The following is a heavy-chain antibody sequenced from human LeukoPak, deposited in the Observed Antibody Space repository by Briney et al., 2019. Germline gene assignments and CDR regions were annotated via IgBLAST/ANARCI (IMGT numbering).Heavy chain of an antibody. D-gene: IGHD3-10*01. V-gene: IGHV1-18*01. J-gene: IGHJ5*02. Sequence: ASVKVSCKASGYTFTSYGISWVRQAPEQGLEWMGWISAYNGNTNYAQKLQGRVTMTTDTSTSTAYMELRSLRSDDTAVYYCARDSDYYGSGSYYLPFWFDPWGQGTLVTVSS. CDR3: ARDSDYYGSGSYYLPFWFDP. CDR1: GYTFTSYG. CDR2: ISAYNGNT.